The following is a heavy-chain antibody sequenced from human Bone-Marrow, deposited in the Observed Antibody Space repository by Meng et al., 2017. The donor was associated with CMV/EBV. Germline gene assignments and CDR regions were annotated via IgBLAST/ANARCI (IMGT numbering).Heavy chain of an antibody. D-gene: IGHD3-3*01. CDR3: AKDLEFSQYYDFWSGRYGMDV. CDR1: GFTFSSYG. J-gene: IGHJ6*02. V-gene: IGHV3-30*02. CDR2: IWYDGSNK. Sequence: GESLKISCAASGFTFSSYGMHWVRQAPGKGLEWVAVIWYDGSNKYYADSVKGRFTISRDNSKNTLYLQMNSLRAEDTAVYYCAKDLEFSQYYDFWSGRYGMDVWGQGTTVTVSS.